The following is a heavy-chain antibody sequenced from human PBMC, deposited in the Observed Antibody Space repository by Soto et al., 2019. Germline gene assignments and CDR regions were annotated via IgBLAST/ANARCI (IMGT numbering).Heavy chain of an antibody. J-gene: IGHJ4*02. CDR3: AKSGSFCKPSLGYFDY. CDR1: GFTFTGHY. Sequence: SVKVSCKASGFTFTGHYIHWVRQAPGQGLEWMGWINPNSGGTSYAQKFQGRVTMTRDTSITTAYMELSRLSSDDTAVYYCAKSGSFCKPSLGYFDYWGQGTLVTVSS. D-gene: IGHD1-26*01. V-gene: IGHV1-2*02. CDR2: INPNSGGT.